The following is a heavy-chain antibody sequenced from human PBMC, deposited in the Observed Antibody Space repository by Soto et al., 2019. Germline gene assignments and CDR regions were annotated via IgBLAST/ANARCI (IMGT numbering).Heavy chain of an antibody. CDR1: GGTFSSSA. D-gene: IGHD1-26*01. CDR2: IIPIFGTA. J-gene: IGHJ1*01. V-gene: IGHV1-69*12. Sequence: QVQLVQSGAEVKEPGSSVKVSCKASGGTFSSSAISWVRQAPGQGLEWMGGIIPIFGTANYAQKFQGRVTLFADESTSTAYMELSSLRSEDTAVYYCARGPVGGTTPEDFHHWGQGTLVTVSS. CDR3: ARGPVGGTTPEDFHH.